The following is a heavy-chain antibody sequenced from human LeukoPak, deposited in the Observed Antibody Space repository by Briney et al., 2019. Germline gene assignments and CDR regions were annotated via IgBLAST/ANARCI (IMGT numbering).Heavy chain of an antibody. D-gene: IGHD3-16*01. Sequence: SETLSLTCTVSGYSISSGYYWGWIRQPPGKGLEWIGYIYYSGSTNYNPSLKSRVTISVDTSKNQFSLKLSSVTAADTAVYYCARGHRLKEDAFDIWGQGTMVTVSS. V-gene: IGHV4-61*01. J-gene: IGHJ3*02. CDR2: IYYSGST. CDR3: ARGHRLKEDAFDI. CDR1: GYSISSGYY.